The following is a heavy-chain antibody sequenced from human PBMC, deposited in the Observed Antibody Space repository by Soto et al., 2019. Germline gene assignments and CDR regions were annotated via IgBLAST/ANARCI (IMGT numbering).Heavy chain of an antibody. Sequence: SETLSLTCTVSGGSVSSGSYYWSWIRQHPGKGLEWIGYIYYSGSTYYNPSLKSRVTISVDTSKNQFSLKLSSVTAADTAVYYCARDRSSDHYYYGMDVWGQGTTVTVSS. CDR2: IYYSGST. V-gene: IGHV4-31*03. J-gene: IGHJ6*02. CDR3: ARDRSSDHYYYGMDV. CDR1: GGSVSSGSYY. D-gene: IGHD6-6*01.